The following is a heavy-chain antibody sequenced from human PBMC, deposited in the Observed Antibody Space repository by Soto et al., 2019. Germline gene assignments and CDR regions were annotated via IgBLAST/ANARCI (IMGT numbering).Heavy chain of an antibody. J-gene: IGHJ6*02. V-gene: IGHV1-2*02. Sequence: QVQLVQSGAEVKKPGASVKVSCKASGDTFTSYYMHWVRQAPGQGLEWMGWITADSGVTYYPQKFQDRVTMTRDTSISIAYMGLSRLTSDVTALYYGARDRGVSDVWGQGTTVIVSS. D-gene: IGHD2-8*01. CDR2: ITADSGVT. CDR3: ARDRGVSDV. CDR1: GDTFTSYY.